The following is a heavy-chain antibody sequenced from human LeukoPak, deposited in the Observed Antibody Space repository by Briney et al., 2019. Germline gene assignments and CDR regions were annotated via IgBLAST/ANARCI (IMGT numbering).Heavy chain of an antibody. V-gene: IGHV1-18*01. CDR2: ISAYSGNT. D-gene: IGHD3-22*01. CDR1: GGTFSSYA. CDR3: ARDKKRVRSYYYDSSGYGDAFDI. Sequence: ASVKVSCKASGGTFSSYAISWVRQAPGQGLEWMGRISAYSGNTNYAQKLQGRVTMTTDTSTSTAYMELRSLRSDDTAVYYCARDKKRVRSYYYDSSGYGDAFDIWGQGTMVTVSS. J-gene: IGHJ3*02.